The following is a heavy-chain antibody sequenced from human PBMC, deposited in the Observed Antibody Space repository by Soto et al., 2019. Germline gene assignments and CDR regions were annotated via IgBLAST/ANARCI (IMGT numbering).Heavy chain of an antibody. V-gene: IGHV3-23*04. Sequence: VQLVESGGGVVQPGGSLRLSCAASGFTFSSYAMSWVRQAPGKGLEWVSAISGSGGSTYYADSVKGRLTISRDNSKNTLYLQMNSLRAEDTAVYYCAKANIVVVTAIPGYFDYWGQGTLVTVSS. CDR3: AKANIVVVTAIPGYFDY. CDR1: GFTFSSYA. J-gene: IGHJ4*02. D-gene: IGHD2-21*02. CDR2: ISGSGGST.